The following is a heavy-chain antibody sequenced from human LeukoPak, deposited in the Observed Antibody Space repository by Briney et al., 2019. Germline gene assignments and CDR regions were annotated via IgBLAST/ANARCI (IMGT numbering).Heavy chain of an antibody. CDR3: ARETDSTLFDY. V-gene: IGHV3-21*01. CDR2: ITASSTAI. Sequence: PGGSLRLSCAASGFTFNTYTMNWVRQAPGKGLEWVSSITASSTAIYSADSVKGRFTISRDNAKNFLYLQMNSLRAEDTAVYYCARETDSTLFDYWGQGTLVTVSS. J-gene: IGHJ4*02. D-gene: IGHD2-2*01. CDR1: GFTFNTYT.